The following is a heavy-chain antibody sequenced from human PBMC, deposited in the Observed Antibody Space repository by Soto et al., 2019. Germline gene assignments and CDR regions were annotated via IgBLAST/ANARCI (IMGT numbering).Heavy chain of an antibody. J-gene: IGHJ6*02. D-gene: IGHD5-18*01. CDR3: TRERNVDTLNLYLYYGLDV. CDR2: IRWNSDTV. V-gene: IGHV3-9*01. CDR1: GFTFHDYA. Sequence: GGSLRLSCAASGFTFHDYAMHWVRQAPGKGLEWVSGIRWNSDTVGYVDSVKGRFTISRDNAKNSLYLQMNSLRTEDTALYYCTRERNVDTLNLYLYYGLDVWGQGTTVTVSS.